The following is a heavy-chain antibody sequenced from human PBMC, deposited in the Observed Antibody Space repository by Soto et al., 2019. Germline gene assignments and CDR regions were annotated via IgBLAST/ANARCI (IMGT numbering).Heavy chain of an antibody. CDR3: ARSAGWYAVHS. D-gene: IGHD6-19*01. Sequence: QVQLQESGPGLVKPSGTLSLTCAVSAVSISSGSFWGWVRQPPGKGLEWIGDIPHSGSTNYNPSLKSRVTIAVDTSKNHFSLKLNSVTAADTAVYYCARSAGWYAVHSWGEGILVIVSS. CDR2: IPHSGST. V-gene: IGHV4-4*02. CDR1: AVSISSGSF. J-gene: IGHJ4*02.